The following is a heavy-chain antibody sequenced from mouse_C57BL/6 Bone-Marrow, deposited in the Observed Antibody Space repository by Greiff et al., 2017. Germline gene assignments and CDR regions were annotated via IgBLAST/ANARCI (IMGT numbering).Heavy chain of an antibody. CDR3: ANAYYSNPWYFDY. CDR1: GYTFTGYW. J-gene: IGHJ2*01. CDR2: ILPGSGST. Sequence: QVQLQQSGAELMKPGASVKLSCKATGYTFTGYWIEWVKQRPGHGLEWIGEILPGSGSTNYNQKFKDKATLTVDKSSSTAYMQLSSLTSEDSAVYYCANAYYSNPWYFDYWGQGTTLTVSS. V-gene: IGHV1-9*01. D-gene: IGHD2-5*01.